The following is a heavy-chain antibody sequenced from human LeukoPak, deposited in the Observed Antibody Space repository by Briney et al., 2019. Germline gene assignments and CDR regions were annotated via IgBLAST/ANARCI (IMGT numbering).Heavy chain of an antibody. D-gene: IGHD6-13*01. CDR1: GFTFSSYG. Sequence: GRSLRLSCAASGFTFSSYGMRWVRQAPGKGLEWVAVIWYDGSNKYYADSVKRRFTISRDNSKNTLYLQMNSLRAEDTAVYYCARDSGSSSWYYYYYGMDVWGQGTTVTVSS. J-gene: IGHJ6*02. V-gene: IGHV3-33*01. CDR3: ARDSGSSSWYYYYYGMDV. CDR2: IWYDGSNK.